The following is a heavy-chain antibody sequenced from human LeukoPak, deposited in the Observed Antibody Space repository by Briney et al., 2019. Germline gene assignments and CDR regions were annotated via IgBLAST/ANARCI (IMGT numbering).Heavy chain of an antibody. CDR2: INHSGST. J-gene: IGHJ4*02. CDR3: AMNDAC. D-gene: IGHD2-2*01. V-gene: IGHV4-34*01. CDR1: GGSFSNYY. Sequence: SETLSLTCAVYGGSFSNYYWSWIRQPPGKGLEWIGEINHSGSTNYNPSLKSRVTIPVDTSKNQFSLKLDSVTAADTAVYYCAMNDACWGQGTLVTVSS.